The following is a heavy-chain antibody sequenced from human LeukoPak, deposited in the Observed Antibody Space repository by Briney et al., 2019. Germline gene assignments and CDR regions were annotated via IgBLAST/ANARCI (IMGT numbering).Heavy chain of an antibody. CDR1: GGSISSYY. D-gene: IGHD6-6*01. V-gene: IGHV4-4*07. CDR3: ARVRYSSSSNWFDP. Sequence: SETLSLTCTVSGGSISSYYWSWIRQPAGKGLEWIGRIYTSGSTNYNPSLKSRVTMSVDTSKNQFSLKLSSVTAADTAVYYCARVRYSSSSNWFDPWGQGTLVTVSS. CDR2: IYTSGST. J-gene: IGHJ5*02.